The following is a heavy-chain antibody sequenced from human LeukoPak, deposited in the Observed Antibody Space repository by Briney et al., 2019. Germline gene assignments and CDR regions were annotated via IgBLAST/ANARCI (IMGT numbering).Heavy chain of an antibody. D-gene: IGHD6-6*01. V-gene: IGHV1-46*01. CDR3: ARDSDRSSIDY. CDR1: GYTFTNYW. Sequence: ASVKLSCKASGYTFTNYWVHWERSAPGQGLEWMGIIKPGDGTTNYAQKFQGGVTLTWDTSTSTVYMELSSLRSEDTAVYYCARDSDRSSIDYWGQGTLLTVSS. J-gene: IGHJ4*02. CDR2: IKPGDGTT.